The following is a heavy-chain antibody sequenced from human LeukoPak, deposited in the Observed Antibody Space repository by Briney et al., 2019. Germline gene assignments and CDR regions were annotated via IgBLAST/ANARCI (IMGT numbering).Heavy chain of an antibody. D-gene: IGHD3-22*01. CDR1: GFTFSSNW. Sequence: PGGSLRLSCAASGFTFSSNWMTWVRQAPGKGLEWVANIKQDGSEKQYVDSVKGRFTISRDNAKNSLYLQMNSLRVEDTAVYYCARDPYNTGGYAAFDIWGQRTMVTVSS. CDR2: IKQDGSEK. V-gene: IGHV3-7*01. CDR3: ARDPYNTGGYAAFDI. J-gene: IGHJ3*02.